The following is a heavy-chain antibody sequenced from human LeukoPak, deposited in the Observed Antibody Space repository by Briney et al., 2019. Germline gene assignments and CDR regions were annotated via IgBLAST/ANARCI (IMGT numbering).Heavy chain of an antibody. CDR2: ISYSSSYI. V-gene: IGHV3-21*01. D-gene: IGHD2-2*02. CDR1: GFTFNNYN. J-gene: IGHJ4*02. Sequence: GGSLRLSCAASGFTFNNYNMNWVRQAPGKGLEWVSYISYSSSYIYYADSVKGRFTISRDNAKNSLYLQMNSLRAEDTAVYYCARGGYCSSTSCYTDYWGQGTLVTVSS. CDR3: ARGGYCSSTSCYTDY.